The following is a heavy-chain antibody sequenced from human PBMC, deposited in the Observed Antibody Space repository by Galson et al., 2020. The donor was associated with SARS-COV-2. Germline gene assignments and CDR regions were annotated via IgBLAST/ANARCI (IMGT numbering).Heavy chain of an antibody. V-gene: IGHV5-51*01. CDR3: ARLSAYCGGDCSGAFDI. J-gene: IGHJ3*02. Sequence: EESLKISCKGSGYSFTSYSIGWVRQMHGKGLEWMGIIYPGDSDTTYSPSFQGQITISADKSISTAYLQWSGLKASDTAMYYCARLSAYCGGDCSGAFDIWGQGTMVTVAS. D-gene: IGHD2-21*01. CDR2: IYPGDSDT. CDR1: GYSFTSYS.